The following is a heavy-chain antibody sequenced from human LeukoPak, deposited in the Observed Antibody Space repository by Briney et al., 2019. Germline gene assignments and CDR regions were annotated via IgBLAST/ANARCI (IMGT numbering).Heavy chain of an antibody. CDR2: ISAYNGNT. CDR3: ARAADCSSTSCCPAGY. J-gene: IGHJ4*02. CDR1: GYTFTSYG. D-gene: IGHD2-2*01. Sequence: GASVKVSCKASGYTFTSYGISWVRQAPGQGLEWMGWISAYNGNTNYAQKLQGRVTMTTDTSTSTAYMELRSLRSDDTAVYYCARAADCSSTSCCPAGYWGQGTLVTVSS. V-gene: IGHV1-18*01.